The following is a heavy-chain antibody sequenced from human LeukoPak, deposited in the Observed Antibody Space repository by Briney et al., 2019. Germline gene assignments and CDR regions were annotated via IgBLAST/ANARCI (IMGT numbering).Heavy chain of an antibody. CDR3: SQSSGSPDDY. V-gene: IGHV3-48*03. CDR1: GFSFSSYE. D-gene: IGHD6-6*01. Sequence: GGSLRLFCAASGFSFSSYEMNWTRQTPGKALEWVSCISSSGDSIYYAVSVKGRFTISRDNAKNSLYLQMNSLRAEDTAVYYCSQSSGSPDDYWGQGTLVTVSS. J-gene: IGHJ4*02. CDR2: ISSSGDSI.